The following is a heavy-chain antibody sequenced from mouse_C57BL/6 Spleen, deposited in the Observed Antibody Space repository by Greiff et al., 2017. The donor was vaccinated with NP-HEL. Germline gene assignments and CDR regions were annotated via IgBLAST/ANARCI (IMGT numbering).Heavy chain of an antibody. CDR3: ARSIMVYAMDY. Sequence: EVQLQQSGPELVKPGASVKIPCKASGYTFTDYNMDWVKQSHGKSLEWIGVINPNNGGTIYNQKFKGKATLTVDKSSSTAYMELRSLTSEDTAVYYGARSIMVYAMDYWGQGTSVTVSS. CDR2: INPNNGGT. J-gene: IGHJ4*01. CDR1: GYTFTDYN. V-gene: IGHV1-18*01. D-gene: IGHD1-1*02.